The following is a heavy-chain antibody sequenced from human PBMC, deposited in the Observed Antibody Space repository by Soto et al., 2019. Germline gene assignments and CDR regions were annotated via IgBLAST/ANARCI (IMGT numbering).Heavy chain of an antibody. CDR1: GGSLSSSSHH. J-gene: IGHJ4*01. CDR3: ARRSHTNWPAY. Sequence: SETLSLTCTVSGGSLSSSSHHLVWIRQPPGKGLERVGSIYYDGRTYYNASLKSRVTISVDTSKNQFSLKVNSVTVADTAVYYCARRSHTNWPAYWGHGTQVTVSS. V-gene: IGHV4-39*01. CDR2: IYYDGRT. D-gene: IGHD2-8*01.